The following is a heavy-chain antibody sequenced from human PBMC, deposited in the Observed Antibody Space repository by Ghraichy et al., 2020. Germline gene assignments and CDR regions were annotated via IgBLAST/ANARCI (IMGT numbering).Heavy chain of an antibody. V-gene: IGHV4-59*11. CDR1: GGSITDHY. CDR2: IYYIGST. Sequence: SETLSLTCSVSGGSITDHYWGWIRQPPGKGLEWIGYIYYIGSTNYNPSLKSRVTISVDTSKRQFSLNLRSVTAADTAVYYCARTRPGWFDPWGQGTLVTVSS. J-gene: IGHJ5*02. CDR3: ARTRPGWFDP.